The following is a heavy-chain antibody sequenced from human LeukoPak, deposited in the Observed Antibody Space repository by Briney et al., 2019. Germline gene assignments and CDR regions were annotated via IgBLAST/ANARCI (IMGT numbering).Heavy chain of an antibody. J-gene: IGHJ5*02. CDR2: INHSGST. V-gene: IGHV4-34*01. CDR1: GGSFSGYY. CDR3: ARHVKTRIFGVVIGRFDP. Sequence: PSETLSLTCAVYGGSFSGYYWSWIRQPPGKGLEWIGEINHSGSTNYNPSLKSRVTISVDTSKNQFSLKLSSVTAADTAVYYCARHVKTRIFGVVIGRFDPWGQGTLVTVSS. D-gene: IGHD3-3*01.